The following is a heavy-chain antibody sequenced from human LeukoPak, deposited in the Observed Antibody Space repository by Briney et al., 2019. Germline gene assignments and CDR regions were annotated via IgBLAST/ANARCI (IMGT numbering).Heavy chain of an antibody. V-gene: IGHV1-18*01. J-gene: IGHJ6*03. D-gene: IGHD2-21*02. CDR1: GYSFTSYG. CDR2: TSAYNGNT. CDR3: ATSRDDYYYYMDV. Sequence: ASVKVSCKASGYSFTSYGISWVRQAPGQGLEWMGWTSAYNGNTNYAQKFQGRVTITADKSTSTAYMELSSLRSEDTAVYYCATSRDDYYYYMDVWGKGTTVTVSS.